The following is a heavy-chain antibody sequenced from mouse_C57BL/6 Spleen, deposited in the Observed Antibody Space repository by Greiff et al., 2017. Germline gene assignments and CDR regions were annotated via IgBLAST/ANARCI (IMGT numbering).Heavy chain of an antibody. V-gene: IGHV3-6*01. CDR1: GYSITSGYY. J-gene: IGHJ4*01. D-gene: IGHD2-4*01. Sequence: VQLQQSGPGLVKPSQSLSLTCSVTGYSITSGYYWNWIRQFPGNKLEWMGYISYDGSNNYNPSLKNRISITRDTSKNQFFLKLNSVTTEDTATYYCAREWVYYDYDGYAMDYWGQGTSVTVSS. CDR3: AREWVYYDYDGYAMDY. CDR2: ISYDGSN.